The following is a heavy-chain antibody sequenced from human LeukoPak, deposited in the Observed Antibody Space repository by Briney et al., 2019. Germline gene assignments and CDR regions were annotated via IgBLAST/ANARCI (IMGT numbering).Heavy chain of an antibody. Sequence: SETLSLTCTVSGGSISSYYWSWIRQPPGKGLEWIGYIYYSGSTNYNPSLKSRVTISVDTSKNQFSLRVNSVTAADTALYYCARDRSGHIDSWGQGALVTVSS. J-gene: IGHJ5*01. CDR2: IYYSGST. D-gene: IGHD3-3*01. V-gene: IGHV4-59*01. CDR3: ARDRSGHIDS. CDR1: GGSISSYY.